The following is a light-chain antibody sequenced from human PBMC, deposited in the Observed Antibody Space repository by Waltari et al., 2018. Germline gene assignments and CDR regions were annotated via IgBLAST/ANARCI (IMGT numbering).Light chain of an antibody. Sequence: IQMTQSPPSLPASVVDRVTITCRASQSISSYLNWYQQKPGKAPKLLIYAASSLQSGVPSRFSGSGSGTDFTLTISSLQPEDFATYYCQQSYSTRLTFGGGTKVEIK. CDR3: QQSYSTRLT. V-gene: IGKV1-39*01. CDR1: QSISSY. CDR2: AAS. J-gene: IGKJ4*01.